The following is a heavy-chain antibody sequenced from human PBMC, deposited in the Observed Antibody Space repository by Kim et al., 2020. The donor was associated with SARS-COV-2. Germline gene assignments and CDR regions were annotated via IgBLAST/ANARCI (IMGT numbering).Heavy chain of an antibody. V-gene: IGHV1-69*13. CDR2: IIPKFGAA. CDR1: GDTFSTYP. D-gene: IGHD3-10*01. J-gene: IGHJ6*02. CDR3: ARDQKGLNNLDQGVTFVNFHAMDV. Sequence: ASVKVSCKASGDTFSTYPISWVRQAPGQGLEWMGGIIPKFGAANYAQKFHDRLTITADESASTAYMELRSLRSEDTAVYFCARDQKGLNNLDQGVTFVNFHAMDVWGQGTTVTVS.